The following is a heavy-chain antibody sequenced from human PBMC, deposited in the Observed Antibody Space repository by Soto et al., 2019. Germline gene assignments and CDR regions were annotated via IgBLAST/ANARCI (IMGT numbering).Heavy chain of an antibody. Sequence: PGESLKISFNGSGYSFTSYWVGLVRQMPGKGLEWMGIIYPVDSDIRYSPSFQGQVTISADKSISTAYLQWRSLKASDTAMYYCARLTYYYDSSGKNYGMDVWGQGTTVTVSS. J-gene: IGHJ6*02. CDR3: ARLTYYYDSSGKNYGMDV. V-gene: IGHV5-51*01. CDR1: GYSFTSYW. D-gene: IGHD3-22*01. CDR2: IYPVDSDI.